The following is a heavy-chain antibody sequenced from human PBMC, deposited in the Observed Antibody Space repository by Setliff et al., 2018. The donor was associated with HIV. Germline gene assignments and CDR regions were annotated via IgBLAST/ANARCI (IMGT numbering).Heavy chain of an antibody. D-gene: IGHD3-9*01. Sequence: PSETLSLTCSVSGGSISSGSYYWSWIRQPAGKGLEWIGRTYNSGSTIYNPSLKSRVTLSLDTSKNQFSLKLSSVTAADTAVYYCARYVSDWFYIDSWGQGTLVTVSS. CDR1: GGSISSGSYY. J-gene: IGHJ4*02. CDR2: TYNSGST. V-gene: IGHV4-61*02. CDR3: ARYVSDWFYIDS.